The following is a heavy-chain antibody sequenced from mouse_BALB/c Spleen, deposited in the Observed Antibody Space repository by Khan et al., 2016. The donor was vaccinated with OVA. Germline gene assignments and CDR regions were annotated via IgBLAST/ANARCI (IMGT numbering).Heavy chain of an antibody. J-gene: IGHJ3*01. CDR2: ISSGDST. CDR3: ARGYWFAY. V-gene: IGHV5-6-5*01. CDR1: GFTFSNYA. Sequence: EVELVESGGGLVKPGGSLKLSCAASGFTFSNYAMSWVRQSPEKRLEWVASISSGDSTSYPDSVKGRCTNSKDNANNILYLQMSSLRSGDTAMYYCARGYWFAYWGQGALVTVSA.